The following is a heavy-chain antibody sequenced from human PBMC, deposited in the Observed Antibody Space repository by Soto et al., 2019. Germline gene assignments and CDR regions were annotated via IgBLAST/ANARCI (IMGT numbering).Heavy chain of an antibody. D-gene: IGHD1-26*01. J-gene: IGHJ4*02. V-gene: IGHV3-30-3*01. CDR2: ISYDGSNK. CDR3: ARDWSHLWSVDY. Sequence: GGSLRLSGAASGFTFSSYAMHWVRQAPGKGLEWVAVISYDGSNKYYADSVKGRFTISRDNSKNTLYLQMNSLRAEDTAVYYCARDWSHLWSVDYWGQGTLVTVSS. CDR1: GFTFSSYA.